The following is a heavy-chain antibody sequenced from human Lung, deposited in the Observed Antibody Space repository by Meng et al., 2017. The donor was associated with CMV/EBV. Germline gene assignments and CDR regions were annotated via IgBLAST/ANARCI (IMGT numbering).Heavy chain of an antibody. Sequence: GEXXKISCVASGFTFSSYWMHWVRQAPGKGLVWVSRIKSDGSSSAYADSVRGRFTISRDNAKNTLYLQMNSLRADDTAVYYCARENYRQYYYYGMDVWGQGTTVTVSS. D-gene: IGHD1-7*01. CDR2: IKSDGSSS. CDR1: GFTFSSYW. CDR3: ARENYRQYYYYGMDV. J-gene: IGHJ6*02. V-gene: IGHV3-74*01.